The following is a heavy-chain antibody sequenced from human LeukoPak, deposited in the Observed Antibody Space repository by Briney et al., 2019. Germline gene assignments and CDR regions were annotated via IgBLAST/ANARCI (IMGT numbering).Heavy chain of an antibody. D-gene: IGHD5-24*01. CDR1: GFTFSRYE. Sequence: GGSLRLSCAASGFTFSRYEMNWVRQAPGKGLEWVSYISSSGSTIYYADSVKGRFTISRDNAKNSLYLQMNSLRAEDTAVYYCAREGGDGYNLGDAFDIWGQGTMVTVSS. V-gene: IGHV3-48*03. CDR3: AREGGDGYNLGDAFDI. J-gene: IGHJ3*02. CDR2: ISSSGSTI.